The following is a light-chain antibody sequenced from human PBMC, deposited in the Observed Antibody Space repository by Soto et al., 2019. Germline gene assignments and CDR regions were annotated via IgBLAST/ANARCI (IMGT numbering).Light chain of an antibody. V-gene: IGKV3-20*01. CDR2: GTS. J-gene: IGKJ1*01. CDR1: QSVSSSF. CDR3: QHYRSSWT. Sequence: EIVLTQSPGTLSLSPGERATLSCRASQSVSSSFLAWYQQKPGQPPRLLIYGTSSRATGIPERFSGSGSGTDFILTISRLEPEDFAVYYCQHYRSSWTFGRGTKVEVK.